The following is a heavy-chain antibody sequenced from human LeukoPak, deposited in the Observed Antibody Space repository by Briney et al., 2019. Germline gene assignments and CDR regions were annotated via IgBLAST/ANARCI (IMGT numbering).Heavy chain of an antibody. CDR1: GFTFSSYA. Sequence: GGSLRPSCAASGFTFSSYAMHWVRQAPGKGLEWVAIISYDGSNKYYADSVKGRFTISRDNAKNSLYLQMNSLRAEDTAVYYCASSHTGNTFWSGYYPADYWGQGTLVTVSS. CDR3: ASSHTGNTFWSGYYPADY. D-gene: IGHD3-3*01. J-gene: IGHJ4*02. CDR2: ISYDGSNK. V-gene: IGHV3-30-3*01.